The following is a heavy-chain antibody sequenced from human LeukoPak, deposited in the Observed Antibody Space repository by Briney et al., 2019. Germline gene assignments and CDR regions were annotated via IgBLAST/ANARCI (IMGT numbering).Heavy chain of an antibody. CDR1: GFTFSSYW. CDR2: IKTDGSYA. J-gene: IGHJ3*02. V-gene: IGHV3-74*01. CDR3: VRWQDI. Sequence: GGSLRLSCAASGFTFSSYWMHWVRQAPGKGLVWVSRIKTDGSYASYAGSVKGRFTVSRDNAKNTLYLQMNSLRAEDTAVYYCVRWQDIWGQGTMVTVSS.